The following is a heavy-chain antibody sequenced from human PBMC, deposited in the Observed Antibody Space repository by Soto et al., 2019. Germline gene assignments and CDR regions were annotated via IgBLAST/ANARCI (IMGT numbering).Heavy chain of an antibody. D-gene: IGHD3-22*01. CDR1: GLTFRTYG. CDR2: ISADGGTT. Sequence: GALRLSCAASGLTFRTYGMAWVRQAPGKGLEWVSAISADGGTTSYADSVRGRFTISRDISKNTLYLQMNSLRAEDTAAYYCAKLEVRFGNAMDVWGQGTTVTVSS. J-gene: IGHJ6*02. V-gene: IGHV3-23*01. CDR3: AKLEVRFGNAMDV.